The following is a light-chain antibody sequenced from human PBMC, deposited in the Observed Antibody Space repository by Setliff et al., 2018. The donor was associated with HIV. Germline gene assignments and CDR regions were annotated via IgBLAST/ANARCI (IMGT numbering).Light chain of an antibody. V-gene: IGLV2-14*03. J-gene: IGLJ1*01. CDR3: SSYTSSNTYV. Sequence: QSALAQPASVSGSPGQSITISCTGTSSDVGVYNFVSWYQQHPGKAPKLIIYDVSNRPSGVSYRFSASKSGNMASLTISGLQAEDEADYYCSSYTSSNTYVFGTGTKVTVL. CDR1: SSDVGVYNF. CDR2: DVS.